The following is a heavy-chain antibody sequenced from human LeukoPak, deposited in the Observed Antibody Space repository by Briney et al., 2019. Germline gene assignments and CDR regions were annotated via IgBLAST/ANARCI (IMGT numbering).Heavy chain of an antibody. J-gene: IGHJ5*02. CDR2: IYSSGNS. V-gene: IGHV4-39*01. D-gene: IGHD5-12*01. CDR1: GGSIRTNHYG. Sequence: SETLSLTCSISGGSIRTNHYGWIWIRQSPGQGLEWIGSIYSSGNSYYNPSLKTRATISPDTSKNQYSLRLTSVTAADTRIYPFMTRGIMDLQSGNVFDPWGQGTLVIVSS. CDR3: MTRGIMDLQSGNVFDP.